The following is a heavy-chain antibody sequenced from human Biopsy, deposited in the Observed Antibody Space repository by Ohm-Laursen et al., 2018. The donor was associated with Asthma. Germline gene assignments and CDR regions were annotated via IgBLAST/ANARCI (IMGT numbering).Heavy chain of an antibody. CDR3: VRDGTDDAFDI. CDR1: GFSFSNFA. V-gene: IGHV3-30*01. Sequence: SLRLSCAASGFSFSNFAIHRVRQAPGKGLEWVGVISKDASTQDYADSVKGRFTMARDNSKNTLDLQMNSLREEDTAVYYCVRDGTDDAFDIWGQGTVVSVSS. D-gene: IGHD1-1*01. J-gene: IGHJ3*02. CDR2: ISKDASTQ.